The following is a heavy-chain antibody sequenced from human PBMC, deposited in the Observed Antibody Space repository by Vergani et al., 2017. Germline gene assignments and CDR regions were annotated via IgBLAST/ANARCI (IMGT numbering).Heavy chain of an antibody. V-gene: IGHV3-30*04. CDR1: GFTFSSYA. J-gene: IGHJ5*02. CDR3: ARDREKQQLRRGNWFDP. D-gene: IGHD6-13*01. Sequence: VQLVESGGGLVQPGGSLRLSCAASGFTFSSYAMHWVRQAPGRGLEWVAVISYDGSNKYYADSVKGRFTISRDNSKNTLYLQMNSLRAEDTAVHYCARDREKQQLRRGNWFDPWGQGTLVTVSS. CDR2: ISYDGSNK.